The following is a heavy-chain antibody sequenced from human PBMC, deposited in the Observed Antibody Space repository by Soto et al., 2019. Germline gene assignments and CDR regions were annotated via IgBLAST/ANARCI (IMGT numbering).Heavy chain of an antibody. CDR1: GFSFSKYA. CDR3: AKDGVAGEGLWLVSE. CDR2: ITGSGGTI. V-gene: IGHV3-23*01. D-gene: IGHD2-15*01. Sequence: DVQLLESGGGLVQPGGSLRLSCEASGFSFSKYAMVWVRQAPGKGQEWVSGITGSGGTIEHAASVKGRFTISRDNSKNTGYVQMNSLRAEDTALYYCAKDGVAGEGLWLVSEWGRGTLVTVS. J-gene: IGHJ4*02.